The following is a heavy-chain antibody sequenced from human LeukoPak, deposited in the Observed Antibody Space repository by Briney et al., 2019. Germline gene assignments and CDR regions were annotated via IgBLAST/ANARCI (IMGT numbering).Heavy chain of an antibody. CDR3: ARDRRGSFYTFDL. D-gene: IGHD1-26*01. CDR2: VSHTGAT. J-gene: IGHJ3*01. Sequence: PSETLSLTCSVSGASINGYFWNWVRQTPEKRLDLIGYVSHTGATTSNPTLKSRVSITIDTSKSQISLTMTSVTAADSALYYCARDRRGSFYTFDLWGPGTIVSVS. V-gene: IGHV4-59*13. CDR1: GASINGYF.